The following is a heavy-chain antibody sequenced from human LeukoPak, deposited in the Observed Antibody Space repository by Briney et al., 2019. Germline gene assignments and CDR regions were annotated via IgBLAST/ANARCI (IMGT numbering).Heavy chain of an antibody. CDR2: ISGSGGST. J-gene: IGHJ4*02. CDR3: AKDPDLYYYGSGISGYFDY. Sequence: GGSLRLSCAASGFTFSSYAMSWVRQAPGKGLEWVSAISGSGGSTYYADSVKGRFTISRDNFKNTLYLQMNSLRAEDTAVYYCAKDPDLYYYGSGISGYFDYWGQGTLVTVSS. CDR1: GFTFSSYA. V-gene: IGHV3-23*01. D-gene: IGHD3-10*01.